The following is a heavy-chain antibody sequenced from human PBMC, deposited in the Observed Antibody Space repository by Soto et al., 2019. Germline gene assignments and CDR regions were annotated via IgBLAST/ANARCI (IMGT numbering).Heavy chain of an antibody. CDR3: AGPSRLYSIGYLIPLSYFDY. Sequence: GESLKISCKGSGYSFTSYWIGWVRQMPGKGLEWMGIIYPGDSDTRYSPSFQGQVTISADKSISTAYLQWSSLKASDTAMYYCAGPSRLYSIGYLIPLSYFDYWGRGTLFTVSS. V-gene: IGHV5-51*01. CDR1: GYSFTSYW. CDR2: IYPGDSDT. D-gene: IGHD3-22*01. J-gene: IGHJ4*02.